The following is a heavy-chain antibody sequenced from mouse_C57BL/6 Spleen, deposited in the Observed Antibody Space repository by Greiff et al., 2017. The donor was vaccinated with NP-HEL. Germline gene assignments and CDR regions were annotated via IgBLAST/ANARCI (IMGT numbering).Heavy chain of an antibody. J-gene: IGHJ3*01. D-gene: IGHD1-1*01. CDR3: ARNYGSSYDWFAY. CDR2: IDPSDSET. Sequence: QVQLQQPGAELVRPGSSVKLSCKASGYTFTSYWMHWVKQRPIQGLEWIGNIDPSDSETHYNQKFKDKATLTVYKSSSTAYMQLSSLTSEDSAVYYCARNYGSSYDWFAYWGQGTLVTVSA. CDR1: GYTFTSYW. V-gene: IGHV1-52*01.